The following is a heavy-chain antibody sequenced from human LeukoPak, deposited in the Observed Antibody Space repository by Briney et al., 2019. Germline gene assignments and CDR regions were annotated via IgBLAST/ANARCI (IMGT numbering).Heavy chain of an antibody. CDR2: INHSGST. V-gene: IGHV4-34*01. CDR1: GGSFSGYY. D-gene: IGHD4-17*01. CDR3: ARGRVTVTTSFRDWFDP. J-gene: IGHJ5*02. Sequence: SETLSLSSAVYGGSFSGYYWSWIRQPPGKGLEWVGEINHSGSTNYNPSLKSRVTISVDTSKNQFSLHLSSVTAADTAVYYCARGRVTVTTSFRDWFDPWGQGTLVTVSS.